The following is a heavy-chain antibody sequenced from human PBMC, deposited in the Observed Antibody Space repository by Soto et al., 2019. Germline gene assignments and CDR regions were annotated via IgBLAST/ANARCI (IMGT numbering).Heavy chain of an antibody. J-gene: IGHJ4*02. CDR1: GYTFTRYA. Sequence: ASVKVSCKASGYTFTRYAMHWVRQAPGQRLEWMGWINVGNGNTKYSQKFQGRVTMTTDTSTSTAYMELRSLRSDDTAVYYCARVYDFWSGYSNPFDYWGQGTLVTVSS. CDR3: ARVYDFWSGYSNPFDY. CDR2: INVGNGNT. V-gene: IGHV1-3*01. D-gene: IGHD3-3*01.